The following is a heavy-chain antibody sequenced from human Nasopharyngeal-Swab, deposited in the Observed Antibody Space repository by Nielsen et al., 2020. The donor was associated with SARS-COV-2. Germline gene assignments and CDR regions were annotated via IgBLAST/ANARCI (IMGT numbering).Heavy chain of an antibody. J-gene: IGHJ4*02. D-gene: IGHD5-24*01. V-gene: IGHV1-69*13. Sequence: SVKVSCKASGGTFSSYAINWVRQAPGQGLEWMRGIIPIFGTANYAQKFQGRVTITADESTSTAYMELSSLRSEDTAVYYCARRVEMATVDYWGQGTLVTVSS. CDR3: ARRVEMATVDY. CDR2: IIPIFGTA. CDR1: GGTFSSYA.